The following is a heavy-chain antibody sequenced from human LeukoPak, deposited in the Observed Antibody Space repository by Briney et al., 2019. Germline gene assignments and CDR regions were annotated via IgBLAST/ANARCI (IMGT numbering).Heavy chain of an antibody. CDR1: GGSFSGYY. Sequence: SETLSLTCAVYGGSFSGYYWSWIRQPPGKGLEWIGEINHSGSTNYNPSLKSRVTISVDTSKNQFSLKLSSVTAADTAVYYCARVPPFIAAADYWGQGTLVTVSS. CDR3: ARVPPFIAAADY. D-gene: IGHD6-13*01. J-gene: IGHJ4*02. V-gene: IGHV4-34*01. CDR2: INHSGST.